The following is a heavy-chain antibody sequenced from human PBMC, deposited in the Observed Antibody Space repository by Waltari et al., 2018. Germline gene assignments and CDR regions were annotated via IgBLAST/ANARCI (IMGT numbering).Heavy chain of an antibody. D-gene: IGHD4-17*01. CDR3: AREGVDGDYSTNWFDP. V-gene: IGHV1-69*12. Sequence: QVQLVQSGAEVKKPGSSVKVSCTASGGTFSSYAISWVRQAPGQGLELMGGIIPIFGTANYAQKFQGRVTITADESTSTAYMELSSLRSEDTAVYYCAREGVDGDYSTNWFDPWGQGTLVTVSS. J-gene: IGHJ5*02. CDR1: GGTFSSYA. CDR2: IIPIFGTA.